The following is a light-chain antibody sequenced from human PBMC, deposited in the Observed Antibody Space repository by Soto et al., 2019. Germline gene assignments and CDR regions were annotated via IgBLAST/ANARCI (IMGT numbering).Light chain of an antibody. CDR2: DVS. V-gene: IGLV2-14*01. J-gene: IGLJ1*01. Sequence: QSVLTQPASVSGSPGQSITTSCTGTSIGVGGYNYVSWYQQHPGKAPKLMIYDVSNRPSGVSNRFSGSKSGNTASLTISGLQAEDEADYYCSSYTSSSTLEVFGTGTKVTVL. CDR1: SIGVGGYNY. CDR3: SSYTSSSTLEV.